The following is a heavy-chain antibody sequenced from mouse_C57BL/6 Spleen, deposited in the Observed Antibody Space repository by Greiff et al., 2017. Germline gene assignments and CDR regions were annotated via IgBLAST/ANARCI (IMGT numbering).Heavy chain of an antibody. Sequence: EVHLVESGGGLVKPGGSLKLSCAASGFTFSNYGMHWVRQAPEKGLEWVAYISSGSSTIYYAVTVKGRFTISRDNAKNTLFLQMTSLRSEDTAMYYCAREDYYGSSHWGQGTTLTVSS. D-gene: IGHD1-1*01. V-gene: IGHV5-17*01. CDR1: GFTFSNYG. J-gene: IGHJ2*01. CDR2: ISSGSSTI. CDR3: AREDYYGSSH.